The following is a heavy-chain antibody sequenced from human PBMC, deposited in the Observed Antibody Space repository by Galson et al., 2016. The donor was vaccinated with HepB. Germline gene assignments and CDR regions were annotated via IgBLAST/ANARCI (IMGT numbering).Heavy chain of an antibody. V-gene: IGHV3-23*01. D-gene: IGHD2/OR15-2a*01. CDR2: ISGAGAST. CDR3: ARIQYFQNGCDF. J-gene: IGHJ4*02. Sequence: SLRLSCACSGFSFSNYAMTWVRQAPGQGLEWVSSISGAGASTYSADSVKGRFAISRDNRKNSLYLQINSLRAEDTAVYYCARIQYFQNGCDFWGQGTLVTVSS. CDR1: GFSFSNYA.